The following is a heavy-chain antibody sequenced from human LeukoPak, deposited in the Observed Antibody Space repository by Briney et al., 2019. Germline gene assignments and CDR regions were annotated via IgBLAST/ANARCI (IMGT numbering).Heavy chain of an antibody. D-gene: IGHD6-19*01. J-gene: IGHJ5*02. V-gene: IGHV3-7*01. CDR1: GFIFRSYW. CDR3: ARKIGSGWYWWFDP. Sequence: GSLRLSCAASGFIFRSYWMSWVRQAPGKGLEWVANIKQDGSEKYYVDSVKGRFSISRDNAKNSLYLQMNSLRAEDTAVYYCARKIGSGWYWWFDPWGQGTLVTVSS. CDR2: IKQDGSEK.